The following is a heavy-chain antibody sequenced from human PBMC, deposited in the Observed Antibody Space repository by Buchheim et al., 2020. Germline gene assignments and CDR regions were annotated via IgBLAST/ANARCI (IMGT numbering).Heavy chain of an antibody. V-gene: IGHV3-15*01. Sequence: EVQLVESGGGLVKPGESLRLSCAASGFTFSKSYMSWVRQAPGKGLEWVGRVKSKSDGGTTDYAAPVKGRIAISRDDSTNTVYLQMNSLNIEDTGVYYCTTDPRSWGQGTL. CDR2: VKSKSDGGTT. CDR1: GFTFSKSY. D-gene: IGHD3-10*01. CDR3: TTDPRS. J-gene: IGHJ4*02.